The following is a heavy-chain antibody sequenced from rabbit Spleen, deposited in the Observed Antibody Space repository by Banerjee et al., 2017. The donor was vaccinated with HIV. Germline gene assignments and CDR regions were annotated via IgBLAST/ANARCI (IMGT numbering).Heavy chain of an antibody. J-gene: IGHJ4*01. CDR3: ARDLIGVIGWNFCL. D-gene: IGHD2-1*01. Sequence: QEQLKETGGGLVQPGESLTLSCKASGFDFSAYGVTWVRQAPGEGLEWIGTIYTGSGGTYYANWVNGRFSFSSDNAQNTVDLQMDSLTAADTATYFCARDLIGVIGWNFCLWGPGTLVTV. CDR2: IYTGSGGT. V-gene: IGHV1S47*01. CDR1: GFDFSAYG.